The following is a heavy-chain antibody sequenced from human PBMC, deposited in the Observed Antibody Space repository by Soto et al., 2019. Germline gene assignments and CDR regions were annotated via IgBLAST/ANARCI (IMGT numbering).Heavy chain of an antibody. J-gene: IGHJ5*02. CDR3: ARSTLYYDFWSGPKPTNWFDP. D-gene: IGHD3-3*01. CDR1: GGSISSSSYY. V-gene: IGHV4-39*01. CDR2: IYYSGST. Sequence: NPSETLSLTCTVSGGSISSSSYYWGWIRQPPGKGLEWIGSIYYSGSTYYNPSLKSRVTISVDTSKNQFSLKLSSVTAADTAVYYCARSTLYYDFWSGPKPTNWFDPWGQGTLVTVSS.